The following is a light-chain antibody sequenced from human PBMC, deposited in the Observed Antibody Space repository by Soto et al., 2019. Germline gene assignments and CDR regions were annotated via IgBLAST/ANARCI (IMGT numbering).Light chain of an antibody. Sequence: EIVLTQSPGTLSLSPGESATLSCRASQSVSSSQVAWYQQKPGQAPRLLIYGASSRATGIPDRFSGVGSETDFPLTISRLEPEDFAVYYCQQYATSPHTFGQGTKLEIK. CDR1: QSVSSSQ. CDR3: QQYATSPHT. J-gene: IGKJ2*01. V-gene: IGKV3-20*01. CDR2: GAS.